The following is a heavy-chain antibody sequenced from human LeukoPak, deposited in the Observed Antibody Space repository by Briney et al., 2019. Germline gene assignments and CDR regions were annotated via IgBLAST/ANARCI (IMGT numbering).Heavy chain of an antibody. D-gene: IGHD3-10*01. Sequence: ASVKVSCKASGYTFTGYYMHWVRQAPGQGLEWMGWINPNSGGTNYAQKFQGRVTMTRDTSISTAYMELSRLRSDDTAVYYCARGGLWFGESSYFDYWGQGTLVTVSS. CDR2: INPNSGGT. CDR3: ARGGLWFGESSYFDY. J-gene: IGHJ4*02. V-gene: IGHV1-2*02. CDR1: GYTFTGYY.